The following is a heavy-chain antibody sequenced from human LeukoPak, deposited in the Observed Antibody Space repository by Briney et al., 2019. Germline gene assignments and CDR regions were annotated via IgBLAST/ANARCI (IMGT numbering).Heavy chain of an antibody. D-gene: IGHD3-10*01. J-gene: IGHJ4*02. CDR2: IYHSGST. CDR1: GGSISSSNW. Sequence: SETLSLTCAVSGGSISSSNWWSWVRQPPGKGLEWIGEIYHSGSTNYNPSLKSRVTISVDKSKNQFSLKLSSVTAADTAVYYCARDTYYGSGSYYNGWGQGTLVTVSS. CDR3: ARDTYYGSGSYYNG. V-gene: IGHV4-4*02.